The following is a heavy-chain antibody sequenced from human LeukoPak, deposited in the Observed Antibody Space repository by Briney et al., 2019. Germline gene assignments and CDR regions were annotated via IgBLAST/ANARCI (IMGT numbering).Heavy chain of an antibody. D-gene: IGHD6-19*01. CDR2: ITSRSYI. Sequence: PGGSLRLSCAASGFTFSSYSMNWVRQAPGKGLEWVSSITSRSYIYYADSVKGRFTISRDNAKNSLYLQMNSLRAEDTAVYYCARDNGWYYFDYWGQGTLVTVSS. J-gene: IGHJ4*02. CDR1: GFTFSSYS. CDR3: ARDNGWYYFDY. V-gene: IGHV3-21*01.